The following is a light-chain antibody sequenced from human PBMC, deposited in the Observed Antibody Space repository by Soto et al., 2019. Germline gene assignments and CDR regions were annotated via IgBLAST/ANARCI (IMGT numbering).Light chain of an antibody. J-gene: IGKJ5*01. CDR1: QSVSSY. CDR2: DAS. CDR3: QQRRNSIT. Sequence: EIVLTQSPATLSLSPGERATLSCRASQSVSSYLAWYQLKPGQAPRLLISDASNRATGIPARFSGSGSGTDFTRTISSLEPEDFAVYYCQQRRNSITFGQGTRLEIK. V-gene: IGKV3-11*01.